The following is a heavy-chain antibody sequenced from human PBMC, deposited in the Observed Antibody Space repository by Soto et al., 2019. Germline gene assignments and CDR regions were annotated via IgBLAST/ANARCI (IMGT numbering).Heavy chain of an antibody. CDR2: ISSSSSYT. V-gene: IGHV3-11*06. Sequence: GGSLRLSCAASGFTFSDYYMSWIRQAPGKGLEWVSYISSSSSYTNYADSVKGRFTISRDNAKNSLYLQMNSLRAEDTAVYYCARDSDGQSSGWYGGMDVWGEGTAVTVSS. J-gene: IGHJ6*04. CDR1: GFTFSDYY. CDR3: ARDSDGQSSGWYGGMDV. D-gene: IGHD6-19*01.